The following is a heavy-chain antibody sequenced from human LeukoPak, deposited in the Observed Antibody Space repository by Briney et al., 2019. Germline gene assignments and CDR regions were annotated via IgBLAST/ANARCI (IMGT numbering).Heavy chain of an antibody. Sequence: KPSETLSLTCAVYGGSFSGYYWSWIRQPPGKGLEWIGEINHSGSTNYNPSLKSRVTISVDTSKNQFSLKLSSVTAADTAVYYCASSGYSSGWHWAFDIWGQGTMVTVSS. J-gene: IGHJ3*02. CDR2: INHSGST. CDR1: GGSFSGYY. V-gene: IGHV4-34*01. CDR3: ASSGYSSGWHWAFDI. D-gene: IGHD6-19*01.